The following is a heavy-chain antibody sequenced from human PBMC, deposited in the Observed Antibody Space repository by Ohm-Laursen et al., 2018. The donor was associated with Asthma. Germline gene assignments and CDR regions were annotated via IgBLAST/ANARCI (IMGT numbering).Heavy chain of an antibody. V-gene: IGHV4-31*11. J-gene: IGHJ5*02. CDR1: GGSISSGGYS. Sequence: TLSLTCGVSGGSISSGGYSWSWIRQHPGKGLEWIGYIYYSGSTYYNPSLKSRVTISVDTSKNQFSLKLSSVTAADTAVYYCARDHFVFAPAAGTIGVGWFDPWGQGTLVTVSS. CDR2: IYYSGST. D-gene: IGHD6-13*01. CDR3: ARDHFVFAPAAGTIGVGWFDP.